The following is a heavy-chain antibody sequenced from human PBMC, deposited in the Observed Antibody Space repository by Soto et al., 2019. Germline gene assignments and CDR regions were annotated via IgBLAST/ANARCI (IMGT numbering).Heavy chain of an antibody. CDR2: ISGGGDTT. D-gene: IGHD3-10*01. Sequence: EVQLLESGGGLVQPGGSLRLSCAASGFTFNNYAMTWVRQDPGKGLEWVSAISGGGDTTSYADSVKGRFTVSRDGSKNTLYLQVSSLRAEDTALYYCAKGRGGSGSLTPRVDFWGQGTLVTVSS. V-gene: IGHV3-23*01. J-gene: IGHJ4*02. CDR1: GFTFNNYA. CDR3: AKGRGGSGSLTPRVDF.